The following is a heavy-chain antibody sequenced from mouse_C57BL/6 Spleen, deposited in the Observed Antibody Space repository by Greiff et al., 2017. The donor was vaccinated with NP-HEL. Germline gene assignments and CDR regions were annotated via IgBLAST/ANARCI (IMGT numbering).Heavy chain of an antibody. D-gene: IGHD2-4*01. CDR2: INPSTGGT. J-gene: IGHJ2*01. V-gene: IGHV1-42*01. Sequence: EVQLQQSGPELVKPGASVKISCKASGYSFTGYYMNWVKQSPEKSLEWIGEINPSTGGTTYNQKFKAKATLTVDKSSSTAYMQLKSLTSEDSAVYYCARKRNDYDGGDFDYWGQGTTLTVSS. CDR1: GYSFTGYY. CDR3: ARKRNDYDGGDFDY.